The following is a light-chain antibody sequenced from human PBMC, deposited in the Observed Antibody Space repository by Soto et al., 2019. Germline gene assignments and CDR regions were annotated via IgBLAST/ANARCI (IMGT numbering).Light chain of an antibody. J-gene: IGLJ1*01. CDR3: GSWDSSLSAYV. CDR2: EVR. Sequence: QSALTQPASVSGSPGQSITISCSGTSRDVGAYNLVSWYQQFPGKGPKLLIYEVRHRPSGVSYRFSGSKSGNTASLTISSLLPEDEAVYYCGSWDSSLSAYVFGTGTKVTVL. CDR1: SRDVGAYNL. V-gene: IGLV2-14*01.